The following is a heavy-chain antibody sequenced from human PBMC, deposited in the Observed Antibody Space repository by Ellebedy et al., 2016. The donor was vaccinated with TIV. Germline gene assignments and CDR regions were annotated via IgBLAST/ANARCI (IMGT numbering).Heavy chain of an antibody. CDR3: ARSKDYYFDY. J-gene: IGHJ4*02. V-gene: IGHV5-51*01. CDR1: GYSFNNHW. Sequence: GGSLRLSCKASGYSFNNHWIGWVRQMPGKGLEWMGIIYPDDSDTRYSPSFQGQVTISADKSISTAYLQWSSLKASDTAMYYCARSKDYYFDYWGQGTLVTVSS. CDR2: IYPDDSDT.